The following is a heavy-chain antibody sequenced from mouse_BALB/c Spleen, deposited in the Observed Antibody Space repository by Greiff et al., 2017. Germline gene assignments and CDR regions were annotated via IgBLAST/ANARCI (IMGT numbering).Heavy chain of an antibody. CDR1: GFTFSSYA. Sequence: EVKLMESGGGLVKPGGSLKLSCAASGFTFSSYAMSWVRQSPEKRLEWVAEISSGGSYTYYPDTVTGRFTISRDNAKNTLYLEMSSLRSEDTAMYYCARDLQVLYAMDYWGQGTSVTVSS. V-gene: IGHV5-9-4*01. J-gene: IGHJ4*01. D-gene: IGHD6-1*01. CDR3: ARDLQVLYAMDY. CDR2: ISSGGSYT.